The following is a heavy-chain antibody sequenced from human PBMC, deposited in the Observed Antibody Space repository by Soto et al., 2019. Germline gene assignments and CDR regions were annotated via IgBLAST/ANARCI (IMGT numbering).Heavy chain of an antibody. CDR1: GGSISSGYYF. J-gene: IGHJ4*02. V-gene: IGHV4-31*03. D-gene: IGHD2-21*01. CDR2: ISYSGST. Sequence: QVQLQESGPGLVKPSQTLSLTCTVSGGSISSGYYFCTWIRQLPGKGLEWIGYISYSGSTQYNPSLKSRVTMSVDTSENQFSLKMSSVTAADTAVYYCARESDWPRGYFESGGQGALVTVSS. CDR3: ARESDWPRGYFES.